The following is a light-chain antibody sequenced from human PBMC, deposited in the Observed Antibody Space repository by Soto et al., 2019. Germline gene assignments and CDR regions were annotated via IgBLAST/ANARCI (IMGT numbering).Light chain of an antibody. Sequence: QSALTQPASVSGSPGQSITISCTGTSSDVGSYNLVSWYQQHQGKAPKLMIYEGRKRPSGVSNRFSGSKSGNTASLTISGLQPEDEADYYCCSYAGSRTWVFGGGTKVTVL. CDR2: EGR. CDR3: CSYAGSRTWV. J-gene: IGLJ3*02. V-gene: IGLV2-23*01. CDR1: SSDVGSYNL.